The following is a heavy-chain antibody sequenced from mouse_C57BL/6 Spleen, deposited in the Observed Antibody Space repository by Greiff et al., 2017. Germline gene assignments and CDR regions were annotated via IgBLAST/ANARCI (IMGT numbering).Heavy chain of an antibody. CDR2: IDPNSGGT. CDR3: ARDYYGRGLYYFDY. V-gene: IGHV1-72*01. D-gene: IGHD1-1*01. Sequence: VKLQQPGAELVKPGASVKLSCKVSGYTFTSYWMHWVKQRPGRGLEWIGRIDPNSGGTKYNEKFKSKATLTVDKPSSTAYMQRSSLTSEDSAVYYCARDYYGRGLYYFDYWGQGTTLTVSS. CDR1: GYTFTSYW. J-gene: IGHJ2*01.